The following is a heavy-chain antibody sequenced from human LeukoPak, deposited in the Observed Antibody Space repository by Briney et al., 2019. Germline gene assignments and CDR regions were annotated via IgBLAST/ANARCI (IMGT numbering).Heavy chain of an antibody. Sequence: PSETLSLTCTVSGGSISSYYWSWIRQPPGKGLEWIGYIYYSGSTNYNPSLKSRVTISVDTSKHQFSLKLSSVTAADTAVYYCARLGYSYGLGAYYYYYYMDVWGKGTTVTVSS. D-gene: IGHD5-18*01. CDR1: GGSISSYY. CDR3: ARLGYSYGLGAYYYYYYMDV. CDR2: IYYSGST. V-gene: IGHV4-59*01. J-gene: IGHJ6*03.